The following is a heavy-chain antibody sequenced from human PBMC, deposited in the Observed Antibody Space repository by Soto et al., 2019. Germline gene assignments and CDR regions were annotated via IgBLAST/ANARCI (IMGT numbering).Heavy chain of an antibody. CDR3: ARDVGLQHDTGYYDFWSGKNNWFDP. J-gene: IGHJ5*02. CDR2: ISYSGST. Sequence: SETLSLTCTVSGGSISGHYWSWIRQPPGKGLQYIGYISYSGSTNYNPSLKSRVTISVDTSNNQSSLRLSSVTAADTAVYYCARDVGLQHDTGYYDFWSGKNNWFDPWGQGTLVTVSS. D-gene: IGHD3-3*01. CDR1: GGSISGHY. V-gene: IGHV4-59*11.